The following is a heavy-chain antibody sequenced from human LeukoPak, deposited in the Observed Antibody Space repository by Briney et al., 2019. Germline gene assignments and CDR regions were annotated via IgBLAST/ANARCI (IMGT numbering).Heavy chain of an antibody. D-gene: IGHD2-8*01. V-gene: IGHV4-4*07. Sequence: SETLSLTCTVSGGSISSYYWSWIRQPAGKGLEWIGRIYTSGSTNYNPSLKSRVTMSVDTSKNQFSLKLSSVTAADTAVYYCAREYCTNGVCYIDEENWLDPWGQGTLVTVSS. CDR3: AREYCTNGVCYIDEENWLDP. CDR1: GGSISSYY. CDR2: IYTSGST. J-gene: IGHJ5*02.